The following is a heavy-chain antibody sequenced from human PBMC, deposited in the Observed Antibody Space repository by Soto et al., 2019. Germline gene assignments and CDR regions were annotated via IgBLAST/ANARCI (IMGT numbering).Heavy chain of an antibody. V-gene: IGHV3-30*18. CDR2: TSYDGNNA. J-gene: IGHJ4*02. CDR3: AKGLWSGYSPLHY. CDR1: GFNLWGNG. D-gene: IGHD3-3*01. Sequence: PGGSLRLSCVASGFNLWGNGMHWVRQAPGKGLEWVAITSYDGNNAYYADSVKGRFTVSRDNSKNKLYLQMNSLRTDDTAMYYCAKGLWSGYSPLHYWGQGTQVTVSS.